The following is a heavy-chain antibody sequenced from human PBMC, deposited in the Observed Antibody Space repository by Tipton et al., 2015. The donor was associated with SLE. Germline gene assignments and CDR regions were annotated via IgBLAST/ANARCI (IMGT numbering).Heavy chain of an antibody. Sequence: TLSLTCTVSGGSVTSGSYYWSWTRQPAGKGLEWLGHIYRDGSANYNPSFQSRVTILLDTSKNQFSLNLDSVRAADTAVYYCARGHGIAAAGPFDYWGQGTLVTVSS. CDR2: IYRDGSA. D-gene: IGHD6-13*01. CDR3: ARGHGIAAAGPFDY. CDR1: GGSVTSGSYY. V-gene: IGHV4-61*10. J-gene: IGHJ4*02.